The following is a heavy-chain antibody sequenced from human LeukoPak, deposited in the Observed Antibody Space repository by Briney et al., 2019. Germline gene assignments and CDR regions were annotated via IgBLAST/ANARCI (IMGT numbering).Heavy chain of an antibody. J-gene: IGHJ5*02. CDR2: IYHSGNS. V-gene: IGHV4-38-2*01. Sequence: SETLSLTCAVSGYSISSGYYWGWIRQPPGKGLEWIGSIYHSGNSYYNPSLKSRVSISVDTSKNQFSLNLSSVTAADTALYYCARHDFYSNYPHNWFDPWGQGTLVTVSS. CDR3: ARHDFYSNYPHNWFDP. D-gene: IGHD4-11*01. CDR1: GYSISSGYY.